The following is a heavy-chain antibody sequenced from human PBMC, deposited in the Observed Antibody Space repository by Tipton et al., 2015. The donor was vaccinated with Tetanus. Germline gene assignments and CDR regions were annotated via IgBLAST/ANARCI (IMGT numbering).Heavy chain of an antibody. D-gene: IGHD3-22*01. CDR1: GYTFTSYA. CDR2: INAGNGNT. J-gene: IGHJ4*02. V-gene: IGHV1-3*01. CDR3: ARESGYYGPFDY. Sequence: QVQLVQSGAEVKKPGASVKVSCKASGYTFTSYAMHWVRQAPGQRLEWMGWINAGNGNTKYSQKFQGRVTITRDTSASTAYMGLSSLRSEDTAVYYCARESGYYGPFDYWGQGTLVTVSS.